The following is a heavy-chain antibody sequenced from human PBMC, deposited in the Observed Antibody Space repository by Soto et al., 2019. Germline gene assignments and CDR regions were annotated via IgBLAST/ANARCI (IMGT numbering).Heavy chain of an antibody. CDR1: GFTFDDYA. CDR2: ISWNSGSI. Sequence: EVQLVESGGGLVQPGRSLRLSCAASGFTFDDYAMHWVRQAPGKGLEWVSGISWNSGSIGYADSVKGRFTISRDNAKNSLYLQMNSLRAGDTALYYCAKDRATDGEGYFDYWGQGTLVTVSS. V-gene: IGHV3-9*01. D-gene: IGHD4-17*01. J-gene: IGHJ4*02. CDR3: AKDRATDGEGYFDY.